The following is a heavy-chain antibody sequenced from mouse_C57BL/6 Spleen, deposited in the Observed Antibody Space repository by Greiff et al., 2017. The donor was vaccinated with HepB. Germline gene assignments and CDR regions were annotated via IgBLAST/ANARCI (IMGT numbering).Heavy chain of an antibody. J-gene: IGHJ1*03. Sequence: EVQRVASGGGLVQPGGSLKLSCAASGFTFSSYTLSCVRQTPEQRLEWVATISGGGGNTYYPDSVKGRFTISRDNAKNTLYLQMSSQRSEDTALYYCARHLSFYWYFDVWGTGTTVTVSS. CDR3: ARHLSFYWYFDV. CDR1: GFTFSSYT. V-gene: IGHV5-9*01. CDR2: ISGGGGNT.